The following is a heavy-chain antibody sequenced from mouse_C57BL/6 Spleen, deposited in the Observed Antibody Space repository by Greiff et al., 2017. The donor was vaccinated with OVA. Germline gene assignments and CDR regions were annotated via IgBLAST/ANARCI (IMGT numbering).Heavy chain of an antibody. CDR1: GYTFTSYW. J-gene: IGHJ4*01. V-gene: IGHV1-53*01. D-gene: IGHD4-1*01. CDR2: INPSNGGT. Sequence: VQLQQSGTELVQPGTSVKLSCKASGYTFTSYWMHWVKQRPGQGLEWIGNINPSNGGTNYNEKFKSKATLTVDKSSSTAYMQLSSLTSEDSAVYYCARGVWDDAMDYWGQGTSVTVSS. CDR3: ARGVWDDAMDY.